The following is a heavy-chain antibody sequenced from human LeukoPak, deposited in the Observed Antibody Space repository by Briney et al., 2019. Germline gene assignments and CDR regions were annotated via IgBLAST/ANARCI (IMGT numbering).Heavy chain of an antibody. D-gene: IGHD3-10*01. V-gene: IGHV3-48*01. CDR3: AREYYGSGSYFYYYGMDV. J-gene: IGHJ6*02. CDR1: GFTFSSYS. CDR2: ISSSSSTI. Sequence: GGSLRLSCAAPGFTFSSYSMNWVRQAPGKGLEWVSYISSSSSTIYYADSVKGRFTISRDNAKNSLYLQMNSLRAEDTAVYYCAREYYGSGSYFYYYGMDVWGQGTTVTVSS.